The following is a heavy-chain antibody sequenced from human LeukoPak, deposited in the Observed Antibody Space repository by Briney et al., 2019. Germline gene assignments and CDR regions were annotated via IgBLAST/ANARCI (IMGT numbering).Heavy chain of an antibody. V-gene: IGHV4-34*01. Sequence: SETLSLTCTVSGGSISSYYWSWIRQPAGKGLEWIGEINHSGSTNYNPSLKSRVTISVDTSKNQFSLKPSSVTAADTAVYYCARHRKTYYYGSGRSEAFDYWGQGTLVTVSS. CDR2: INHSGST. CDR1: GGSISSYY. CDR3: ARHRKTYYYGSGRSEAFDY. D-gene: IGHD3-10*01. J-gene: IGHJ4*02.